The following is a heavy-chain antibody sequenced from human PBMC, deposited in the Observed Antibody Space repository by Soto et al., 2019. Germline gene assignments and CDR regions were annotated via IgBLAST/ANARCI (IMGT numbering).Heavy chain of an antibody. D-gene: IGHD6-13*01. CDR1: GFTFSSYD. V-gene: IGHV3-13*01. Sequence: GGSLRLSCAASGFTFSSYDMHWVRQATGKGLEWVSAIGTAGDTYYPGSVKGRFTISRENAKNSLYLQMNSLRAGDTAVYYCARSKGTAAGSYYYYYYMDVWGKGTTVTVSS. CDR2: IGTAGDT. J-gene: IGHJ6*03. CDR3: ARSKGTAAGSYYYYYYMDV.